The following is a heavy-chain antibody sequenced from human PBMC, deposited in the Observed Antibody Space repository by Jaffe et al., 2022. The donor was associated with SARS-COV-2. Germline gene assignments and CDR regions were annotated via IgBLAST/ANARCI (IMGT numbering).Heavy chain of an antibody. Sequence: EVQLVESGGGLVKPGGSLRLSCAASGFTFSSYSMNWVRQAPGKGLEWVSSISSSSSYIYYADSVKGRFTISRDNAKNSLYLQMNSLRAEDTAVYYCARDLVGDFSLGGDDYWGQGTLVTVSS. D-gene: IGHD3-16*01. CDR2: ISSSSSYI. V-gene: IGHV3-21*01. CDR3: ARDLVGDFSLGGDDY. CDR1: GFTFSSYS. J-gene: IGHJ4*02.